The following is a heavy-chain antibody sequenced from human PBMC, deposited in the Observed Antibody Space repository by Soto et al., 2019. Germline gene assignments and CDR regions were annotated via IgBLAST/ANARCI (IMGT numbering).Heavy chain of an antibody. V-gene: IGHV1-3*01. Sequence: ASVKVSCKASGYTFTSYAMHWVRQAPGQRLEWMGWINAGNGNTKYSQKFQGRVTITRDTSASTAYMELSSLRSEDTAVYYCARDRSNGNYVGVPFDPWGQGTLVTVSS. CDR2: INAGNGNT. CDR3: ARDRSNGNYVGVPFDP. CDR1: GYTFTSYA. D-gene: IGHD1-7*01. J-gene: IGHJ5*02.